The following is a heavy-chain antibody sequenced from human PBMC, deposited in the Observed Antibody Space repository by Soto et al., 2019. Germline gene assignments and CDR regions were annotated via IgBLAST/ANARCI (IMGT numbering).Heavy chain of an antibody. V-gene: IGHV4-31*03. CDR3: ALAQVATCYYDY. D-gene: IGHD5-12*01. Sequence: SETLSLTCTVSGGSISSGGYYWSWIRQHPGKGLEWIGYIYYSGSTYYNPSLKSRVTISVDTSKNQFSLKLSSVTAADTAVYSCALAQVATCYYDYWGQGTLVTVSS. J-gene: IGHJ4*02. CDR1: GGSISSGGYY. CDR2: IYYSGST.